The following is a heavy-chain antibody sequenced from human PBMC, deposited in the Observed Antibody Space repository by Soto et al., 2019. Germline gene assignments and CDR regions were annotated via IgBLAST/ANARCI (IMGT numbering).Heavy chain of an antibody. J-gene: IGHJ4*02. V-gene: IGHV4-4*07. CDR1: GGSISSHY. Sequence: SETLSLTCTVSGGSISSHYWSWIRQPAGKGLEWIGRIYTSGSTNYNPSLKSRVTMSVDTSKNQFSLKLSSVTAADTAVYYCARDYDILTNGDYWGQGTLVTVSS. CDR3: ARDYDILTNGDY. D-gene: IGHD3-9*01. CDR2: IYTSGST.